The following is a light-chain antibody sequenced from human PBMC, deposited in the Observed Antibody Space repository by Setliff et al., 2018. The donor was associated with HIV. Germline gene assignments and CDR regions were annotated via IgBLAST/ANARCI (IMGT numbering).Light chain of an antibody. CDR1: FSDVGNYNL. CDR3: CSYAGESTFV. CDR2: EVD. Sequence: QSALPQPASVSGSPGQPITISCTGTFSDVGNYNLVSWYQHYPGKAPKLIIYEVDKRPSGVSNRFSGSKSGNAASLTISGLQAEDEADYHCCSYAGESTFVFGGGTKVTVL. V-gene: IGLV2-23*02. J-gene: IGLJ2*01.